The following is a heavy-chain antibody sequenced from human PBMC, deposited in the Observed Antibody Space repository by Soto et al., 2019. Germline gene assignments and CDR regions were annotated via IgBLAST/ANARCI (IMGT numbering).Heavy chain of an antibody. CDR3: ARDTTYYYDSSGENWFDP. J-gene: IGHJ5*02. V-gene: IGHV4-34*01. D-gene: IGHD3-22*01. CDR1: GDSLRGQS. Sequence: SETLSLTCAVVGDSLRGQSWNWIRQSPGKGLEWIGEINHSGSTNYNPSLKSRVTISVDTSKNQFSLKLSSVTAADTAVYYCARDTTYYYDSSGENWFDPWGQGTLVTVSS. CDR2: INHSGST.